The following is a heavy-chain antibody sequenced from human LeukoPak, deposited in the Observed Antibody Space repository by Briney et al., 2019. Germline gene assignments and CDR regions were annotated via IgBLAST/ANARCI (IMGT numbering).Heavy chain of an antibody. CDR2: ISAYNGNT. CDR1: RYTFTSYG. V-gene: IGHV1-18*01. D-gene: IGHD3-3*01. CDR3: AAIRFLEWFPEDY. Sequence: ASVKVSCKASRYTFTSYGISWVRQAPGQGLEGMGWISAYNGNTNYAQKLQGRVTMTTDTSTSTAYMELRSLRSDDTAVYYCAAIRFLEWFPEDYWGQGTLVTVSS. J-gene: IGHJ4*02.